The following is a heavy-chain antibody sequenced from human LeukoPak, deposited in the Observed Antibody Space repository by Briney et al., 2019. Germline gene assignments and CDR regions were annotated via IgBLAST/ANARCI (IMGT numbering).Heavy chain of an antibody. J-gene: IGHJ3*02. Sequence: GGSLRLSCAASGFTFSSYEMNWVRQAPGKGLEWVSYISSGSSTRYYTDSVKGRFNISRDNAKNSLYLQMNSLRAEDTAVYYCAREVYGSGSYPDDAFDIWGQGTMVTVSS. CDR1: GFTFSSYE. V-gene: IGHV3-48*03. CDR3: AREVYGSGSYPDDAFDI. D-gene: IGHD3-10*01. CDR2: ISSGSSTR.